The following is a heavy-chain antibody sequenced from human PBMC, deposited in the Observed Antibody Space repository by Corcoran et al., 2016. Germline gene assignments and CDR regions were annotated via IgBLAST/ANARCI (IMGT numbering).Heavy chain of an antibody. CDR1: GYTFTSYD. V-gene: IGHV1-8*01. CDR3: ARARSVAGTRWFDS. CDR2: MNPNSGNT. J-gene: IGHJ5*01. Sequence: QVQLVQSGAEGKKPGASVKVSCKASGYTFTSYDINWVRQATGQGLEWMGWMNPNSGNTGYAQKFQGRVTMTRNTSISTAYMELSSLRSEDTAVDYCARARSVAGTRWFDSWGQGTLVTVSS. D-gene: IGHD6-19*01.